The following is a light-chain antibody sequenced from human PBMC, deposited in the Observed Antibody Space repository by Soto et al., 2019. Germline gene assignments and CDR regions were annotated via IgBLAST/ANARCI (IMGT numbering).Light chain of an antibody. CDR1: SSNIGSGYD. CDR3: QSYDSSLSGFYV. Sequence: QSVLTQPPSVSGAPGQRVTISCTGSSSNIGSGYDVHWYQQLPGTAPKLLIYDNNNRPSGVPDRFSGSKSATSASLAITGLQAEDEADYYCQSYDSSLSGFYVFGTGSKVPS. J-gene: IGLJ1*01. V-gene: IGLV1-40*01. CDR2: DNN.